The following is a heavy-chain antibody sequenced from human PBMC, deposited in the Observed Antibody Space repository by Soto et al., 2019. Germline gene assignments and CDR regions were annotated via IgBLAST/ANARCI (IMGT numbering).Heavy chain of an antibody. CDR3: AKETQYRRPAGGDY. D-gene: IGHD2-2*02. CDR1: GFTFSSYA. CDR2: ISGSGSST. V-gene: IGHV3-23*01. Sequence: QQGGSLRLSCAASGFTFSSYAMTWVRQAPGKGLEWVSTISGSGSSTDYADSVKGRFTISRDNSRNTLYLQMNSLRADETAVYYCAKETQYRRPAGGDYWGQGTLVTVSS. J-gene: IGHJ4*02.